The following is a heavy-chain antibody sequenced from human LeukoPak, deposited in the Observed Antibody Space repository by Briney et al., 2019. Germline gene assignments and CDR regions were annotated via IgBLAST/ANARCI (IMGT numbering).Heavy chain of an antibody. V-gene: IGHV3-30*02. D-gene: IGHD3-9*01. CDR3: TRRYFDWLLDY. Sequence: GGSLRLSCAASGFSFSTYGMHWVRQAPGKGLEWVAFIRNDGGNRDYADSVKGRFTISRDNSKNTLYLQMNSLRAEDTAVYYCTRRYFDWLLDYWGQGTLVTVSS. CDR1: GFSFSTYG. CDR2: IRNDGGNR. J-gene: IGHJ4*02.